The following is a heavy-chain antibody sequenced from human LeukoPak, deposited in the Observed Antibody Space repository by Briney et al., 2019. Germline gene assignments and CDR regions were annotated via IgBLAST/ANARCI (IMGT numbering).Heavy chain of an antibody. Sequence: GASVKVSCKASGYTFTGYYMHWVRQAPGQGFEWMGWINPNSGGTNYAQKFQGRVTMTRDTSISTAYMELSRLRSDDTAVYYCARGIDRYCSSTSCDAFDIWGQGTMVTVSS. CDR3: ARGIDRYCSSTSCDAFDI. CDR1: GYTFTGYY. D-gene: IGHD2-2*01. J-gene: IGHJ3*02. V-gene: IGHV1-2*02. CDR2: INPNSGGT.